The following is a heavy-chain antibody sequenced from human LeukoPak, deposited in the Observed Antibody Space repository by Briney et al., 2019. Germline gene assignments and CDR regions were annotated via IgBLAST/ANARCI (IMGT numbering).Heavy chain of an antibody. V-gene: IGHV3-53*04. J-gene: IGHJ6*02. CDR2: IYSGGST. CDR1: GFTFSSYG. CDR3: ARDYYYYGMDV. Sequence: PGGSLRLSCAASGFTFSSYGMSWVCLGPGQGLEWVSVIYSGGSTYYADSVKGRFTISRHNSKNTLYLQMNSLRAEDTAVYYCARDYYYYGMDVWGQGTTVTVSS.